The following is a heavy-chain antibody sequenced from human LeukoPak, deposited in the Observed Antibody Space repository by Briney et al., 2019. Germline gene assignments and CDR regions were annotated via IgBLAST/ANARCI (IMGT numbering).Heavy chain of an antibody. V-gene: IGHV3-30*04. J-gene: IGHJ4*02. CDR3: ARDRIQLWQTLDY. CDR2: ISYDGSNK. Sequence: GRSLRLSCAASGFTFSSYAMHWVRQAPGKGLEWVVVISYDGSNKYYADSVKGRFTISRDNSKNTLYLQMNSLRAEDTAVYYCARDRIQLWQTLDYWGQGTLVTVSS. CDR1: GFTFSSYA. D-gene: IGHD5-18*01.